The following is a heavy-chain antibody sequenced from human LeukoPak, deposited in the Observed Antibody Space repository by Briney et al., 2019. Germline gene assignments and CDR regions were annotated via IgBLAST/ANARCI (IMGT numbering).Heavy chain of an antibody. V-gene: IGHV4-4*09. CDR3: ARPHYYDSRIDP. Sequence: SETLSLTCTVSGGSISSYYWSWIRQPPGKGLEWIGYIYTSGSTNYNPTLKSRVTISVDTSKNQFSLKLSSVTAADTAVYYCARPHYYDSRIDPWGQGTLVTVSS. CDR1: GGSISSYY. CDR2: IYTSGST. J-gene: IGHJ5*02. D-gene: IGHD3-22*01.